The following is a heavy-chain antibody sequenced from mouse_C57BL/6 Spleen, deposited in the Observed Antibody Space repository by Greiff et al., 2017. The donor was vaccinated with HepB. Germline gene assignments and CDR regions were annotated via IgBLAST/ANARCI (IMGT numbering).Heavy chain of an antibody. J-gene: IGHJ3*01. Sequence: QVQLQQSGAELVKPGASVKLSCKASGYTFTEYTIHWVKQRSGQGLEWIGWFYPGGGSIKYNEKFKDKATLTADKSSSTVDMELSRLTSEASEVFFCARHEGYDYGVWFAYWGQGTLVTVSA. V-gene: IGHV1-62-2*01. CDR1: GYTFTEYT. CDR2: FYPGGGSI. CDR3: ARHEGYDYGVWFAY. D-gene: IGHD2-4*01.